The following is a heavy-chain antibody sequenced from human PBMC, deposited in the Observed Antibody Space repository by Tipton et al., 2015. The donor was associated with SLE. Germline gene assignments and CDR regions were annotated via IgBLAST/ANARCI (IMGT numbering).Heavy chain of an antibody. Sequence: QLVQSGGGSVQPGGSLRLSCAASGFTVSNNFMSWVRQAPGKGLEWVSVIYSGGSTYYADSLKGRLTISRENSKNTLYLQMQSLRIEDTALYFCAKLASKGVYGEFDYWGQGTLVTVSS. V-gene: IGHV3-53*04. CDR1: GFTVSNNF. D-gene: IGHD5/OR15-5a*01. CDR2: IYSGGST. J-gene: IGHJ4*02. CDR3: AKLASKGVYGEFDY.